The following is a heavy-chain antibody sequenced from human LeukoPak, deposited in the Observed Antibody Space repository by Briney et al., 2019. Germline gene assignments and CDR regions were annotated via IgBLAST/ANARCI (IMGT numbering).Heavy chain of an antibody. V-gene: IGHV4-39*01. D-gene: IGHD3-3*01. CDR3: ARHIDPIFGVLNH. CDR2: ISYSQST. Sequence: SEALSLTCPLSGGSISSSYYEWGWLRDPPGKGVERSGSISYSQSTYYNPSLKCRVTITGHTSEHQFSLKVSFVTAPYRAVYYCARHIDPIFGVLNHWGQGTLVTVSS. J-gene: IGHJ5*02. CDR1: GGSISSSYYE.